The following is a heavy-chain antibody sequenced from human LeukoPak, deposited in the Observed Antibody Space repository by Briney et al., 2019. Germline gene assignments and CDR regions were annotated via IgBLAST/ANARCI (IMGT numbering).Heavy chain of an antibody. D-gene: IGHD5-18*01. J-gene: IGHJ4*02. CDR3: ARDIGYSYGYYEDY. Sequence: GSLRLSCAASGFTFSSYWMSWVRQAPGKGLEWVANIKQDGSEKYYVDSVKGRFTISRDNAKNSLYLQMNSLRAEDTAVYHCARDIGYSYGYYEDYWGQGTLVTVSS. CDR1: GFTFSSYW. V-gene: IGHV3-7*01. CDR2: IKQDGSEK.